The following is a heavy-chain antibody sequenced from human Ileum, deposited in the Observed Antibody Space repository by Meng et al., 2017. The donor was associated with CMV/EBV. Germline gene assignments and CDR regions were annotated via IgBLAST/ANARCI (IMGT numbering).Heavy chain of an antibody. J-gene: IGHJ5*02. Sequence: QITLKESGPTLVNPTKTRTLTCTFSGFSLTTCGLGVGWIRQPPGKALEWVALIYWDDDKRYSPSLKSRLIITKDTSKNQVVLTLTNVDPVDTGTYYCVHGSTRRTQRFDPWGQGILVTVSS. D-gene: IGHD2-2*01. V-gene: IGHV2-5*02. CDR3: VHGSTRRTQRFDP. CDR1: GFSLTTCGLG. CDR2: IYWDDDK.